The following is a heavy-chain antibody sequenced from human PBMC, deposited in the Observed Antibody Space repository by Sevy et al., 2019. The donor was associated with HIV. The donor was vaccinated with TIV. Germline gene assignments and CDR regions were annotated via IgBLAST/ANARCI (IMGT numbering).Heavy chain of an antibody. D-gene: IGHD3-16*02. CDR1: GFSFSNYW. CDR2: ISYDGSNK. CDR3: ARVELSAFYYYFDY. Sequence: GGSLRLSCAASGFSFSNYWMHWVRQAPGKGLEWVAVISYDGSNKYYADSVKGRFTISRDNSKNTLYLQMNSLRAEDTAVYYCARVELSAFYYYFDYWGQGTLVTVSS. J-gene: IGHJ4*02. V-gene: IGHV3-30-3*01.